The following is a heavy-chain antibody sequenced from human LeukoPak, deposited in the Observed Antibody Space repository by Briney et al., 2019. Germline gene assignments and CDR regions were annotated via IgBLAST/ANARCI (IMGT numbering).Heavy chain of an antibody. CDR3: ARGWVLATGAFDI. D-gene: IGHD2-8*02. CDR1: GFTVSTNY. CDR2: IYSGGST. J-gene: IGHJ3*02. Sequence: GGSLRLSCAASGFTVSTNYMTWVRQAPGKGLEWVSVIYSGGSTYYADSVKGRFTISRDNSKKMLYLQMNSVRAEDTAVYYCARGWVLATGAFDIWGQGTMVTVSS. V-gene: IGHV3-53*01.